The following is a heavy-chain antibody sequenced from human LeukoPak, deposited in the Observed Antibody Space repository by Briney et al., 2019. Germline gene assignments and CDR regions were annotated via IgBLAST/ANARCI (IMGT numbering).Heavy chain of an antibody. CDR3: AREFSTYSGSYRAGGGSTGFDY. J-gene: IGHJ4*02. CDR2: IYYSGST. Sequence: SETLSLTCTVSGGSISSYYWSWIRQPPGKGLEWIGYIYYSGSTNYNPSLKSRVTISVDTSKNQFSLKLSSVTAADTVVYYCAREFSTYSGSYRAGGGSTGFDYWGQGTLVTVSS. CDR1: GGSISSYY. D-gene: IGHD1-26*01. V-gene: IGHV4-59*01.